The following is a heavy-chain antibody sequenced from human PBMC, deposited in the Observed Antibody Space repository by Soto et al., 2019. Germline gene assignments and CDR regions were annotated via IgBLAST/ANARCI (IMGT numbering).Heavy chain of an antibody. J-gene: IGHJ5*02. CDR1: GGSISSSNW. Sequence: SETLSLTCAVSGGSISSSNWWSWVRQPPGKGLEWIGEIYHSGSTNYNPSLKSRVTISVDKSKNQFSLKLSSVTAADTAVYYCARDLVAAAGTFDPWGQGTLVTVSS. CDR3: ARDLVAAAGTFDP. CDR2: IYHSGST. D-gene: IGHD6-13*01. V-gene: IGHV4-4*02.